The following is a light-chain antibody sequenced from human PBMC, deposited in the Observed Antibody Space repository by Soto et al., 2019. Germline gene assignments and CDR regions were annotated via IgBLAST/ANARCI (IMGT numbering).Light chain of an antibody. CDR1: SSDVGGYNY. CDR3: SSYTSSITLV. CDR2: DVS. V-gene: IGLV2-14*01. Sequence: QSALTQPASVSGSPGQSITISCTGTSSDVGGYNYVSWYQQYPSKAPKLMIYDVSNRPSGVSTRFSGSKSGNTASLTISGLQAEDEADYYCSSYTSSITLVFGGGTQLTVL. J-gene: IGLJ2*01.